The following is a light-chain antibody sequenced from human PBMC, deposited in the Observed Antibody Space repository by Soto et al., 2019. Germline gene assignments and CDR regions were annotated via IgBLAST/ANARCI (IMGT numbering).Light chain of an antibody. CDR3: QVWESSREQV. Sequence: SYELTQPPSVSVAPTETATVTCGGSNIGSKSVHWYQQKPGQAPVLVIYNDHDRPSGIPERFFGSNSGDTATLTISTVEAGDEADYFCQVWESSREQVFGGGTKLTVL. CDR1: NIGSKS. J-gene: IGLJ2*01. CDR2: NDH. V-gene: IGLV3-21*01.